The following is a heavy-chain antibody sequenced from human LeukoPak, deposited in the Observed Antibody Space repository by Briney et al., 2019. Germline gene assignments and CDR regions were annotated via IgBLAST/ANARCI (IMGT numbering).Heavy chain of an antibody. V-gene: IGHV4-34*01. J-gene: IGHJ4*02. CDR2: INHSGNN. CDR1: GGSFSGYY. Sequence: PSETLSLTCAVYGGSFSGYYWSWIRQPPGKGLEWIGEINHSGNNNYNPSLKSRVTISVDTSKNQFSLKLSSVTAADTAVYYWARLKRYGSGFDYWGQGTLVTVSS. CDR3: ARLKRYGSGFDY. D-gene: IGHD3-10*01.